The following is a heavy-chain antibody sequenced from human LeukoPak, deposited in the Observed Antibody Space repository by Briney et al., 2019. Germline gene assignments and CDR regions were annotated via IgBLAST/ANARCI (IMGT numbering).Heavy chain of an antibody. CDR2: INSDGSST. V-gene: IGHV3-74*01. CDR1: GFTFNTNA. D-gene: IGHD1-26*01. Sequence: GGSLRLSCAASGFTFNTNAMSWVRQAPGKGLVWVSRINSDGSSTSYADSVKGRFTISRDNAKNTLYLQMNSLRAEDTAVYYCARDPPEWELPQDYWGRGTLVAVSS. CDR3: ARDPPEWELPQDY. J-gene: IGHJ4*02.